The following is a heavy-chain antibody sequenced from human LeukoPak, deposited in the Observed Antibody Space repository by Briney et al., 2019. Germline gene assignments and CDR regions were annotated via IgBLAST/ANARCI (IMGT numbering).Heavy chain of an antibody. V-gene: IGHV3-30-3*01. CDR2: ISYDGTNK. CDR1: GFTFRSYA. D-gene: IGHD4-23*01. Sequence: PGGSLRLSCAASGFTFRSYAMYWVRQAAGKGPEWVAVISYDGTNKYYADSVKGRFTISRDNSKNTLYLQMNSLRAEDTAVYYCAKADYGGNPYYFDYWGQGTLVTVSS. J-gene: IGHJ4*02. CDR3: AKADYGGNPYYFDY.